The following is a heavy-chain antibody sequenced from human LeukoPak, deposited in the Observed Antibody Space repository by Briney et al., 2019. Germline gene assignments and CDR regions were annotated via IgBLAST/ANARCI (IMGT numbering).Heavy chain of an antibody. J-gene: IGHJ5*02. D-gene: IGHD3-16*01. Sequence: ASLNLSCNASGYSFTSYDFNWVRQPPGQGLEWMGWMNPNSGNTGYAHKFQSRVTMTQNTSISTAYMGLSSLRSQDTAVYYCARALVWHGVDPWGQGTLVTVSS. CDR3: ARALVWHGVDP. CDR2: MNPNSGNT. CDR1: GYSFTSYD. V-gene: IGHV1-8*01.